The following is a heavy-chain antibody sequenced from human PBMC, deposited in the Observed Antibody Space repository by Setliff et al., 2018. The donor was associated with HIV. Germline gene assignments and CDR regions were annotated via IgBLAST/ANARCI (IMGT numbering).Heavy chain of an antibody. CDR2: IYYTGNT. CDR3: ARVPRITTLRNAFDI. D-gene: IGHD3-10*01. CDR1: GDSISGGGYF. J-gene: IGHJ3*02. V-gene: IGHV4-31*03. Sequence: SETLSLTCTVSGDSISGGGYFWSWVRQHPGKGLEWIGYIYYTGNTYYNPSLKSRITISIDTSKNQISLNLNSVTAADTAVYYCARVPRITTLRNAFDIWGQGTMVTVSS.